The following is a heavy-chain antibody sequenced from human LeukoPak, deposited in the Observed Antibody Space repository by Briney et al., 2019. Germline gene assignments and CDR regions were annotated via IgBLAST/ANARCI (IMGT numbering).Heavy chain of an antibody. J-gene: IGHJ6*02. CDR2: SSGDGGST. Sequence: GGSLRLSCAASGFTFDDYAMHWVRQAPGKGLEWVSLSSGDGGSTYYADSVKGRFTISRDNSKNSLYLQMNSLRTEDTALYYCAKGQFSGGYDYYYGMDVWGQGTTVTVSS. D-gene: IGHD2-2*01. CDR3: AKGQFSGGYDYYYGMDV. V-gene: IGHV3-43*02. CDR1: GFTFDDYA.